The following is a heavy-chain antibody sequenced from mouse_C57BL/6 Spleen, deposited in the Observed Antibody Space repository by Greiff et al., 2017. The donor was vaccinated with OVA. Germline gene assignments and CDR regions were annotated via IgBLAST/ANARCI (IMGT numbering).Heavy chain of an antibody. J-gene: IGHJ3*01. CDR2: IRNKANNHAT. CDR3: TPYDYDEGFAY. V-gene: IGHV6-6*01. Sequence: ADGSMKLSCAASGFTFSDAWMDWVRQSPEKGLEWVAEIRNKANNHATYYAESVKGRFTISRDDSKSSVYLQMNSLRAEDTGIYYCTPYDYDEGFAYWGQGTLVTVSA. CDR1: GFTFSDAW. D-gene: IGHD2-4*01.